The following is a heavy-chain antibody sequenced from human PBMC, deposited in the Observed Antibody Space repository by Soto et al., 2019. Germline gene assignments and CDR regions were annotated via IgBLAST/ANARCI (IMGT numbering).Heavy chain of an antibody. D-gene: IGHD6-19*01. CDR2: SNAGNGNT. Sequence: ASVKVSCKASGYTFTSYAMHWVRQAPGQRLEWMGWSNAGNGNTKYSQEFQGRVTITRDTSASTACMELSSLRSEDMAVYYCARGSLSSGWTGLDYWGQGTLVTVSS. V-gene: IGHV1-3*02. CDR3: ARGSLSSGWTGLDY. CDR1: GYTFTSYA. J-gene: IGHJ4*02.